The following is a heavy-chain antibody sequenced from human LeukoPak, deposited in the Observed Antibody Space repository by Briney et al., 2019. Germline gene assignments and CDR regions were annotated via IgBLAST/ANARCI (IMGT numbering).Heavy chain of an antibody. Sequence: GDSLKISCKGSGFVFDSFWIGWVRHMPGKGLECMGMIYSDDSDTRYSPSFQGQVTMSLGKSSTTAYLEWSSLRASDSAMYYCAKRLKYDVADAGIYRGPADAFGLWGQGTMVTVS. V-gene: IGHV5-51*01. CDR1: GFVFDSFW. CDR3: AKRLKYDVADAGIYRGPADAFGL. CDR2: IYSDDSDT. J-gene: IGHJ3*01. D-gene: IGHD3-10*01.